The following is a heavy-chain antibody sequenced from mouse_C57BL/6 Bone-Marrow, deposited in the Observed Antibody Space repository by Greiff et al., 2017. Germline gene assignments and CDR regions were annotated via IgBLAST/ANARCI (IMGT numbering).Heavy chain of an antibody. CDR2: ISDGGSYT. D-gene: IGHD3-1*01. CDR3: ARGASYYFDY. CDR1: GFTFSSYA. Sequence: EVQVVESGGGLVKPGGSLKLSCAASGFTFSSYALSWVRQTPAKRLEWVATISDGGSYTYYPDNVKGRFTISRDNAKNNLYLQMSHLKSEDTAIYYCARGASYYFDYWGQGTTLTVAA. V-gene: IGHV5-4*01. J-gene: IGHJ2*01.